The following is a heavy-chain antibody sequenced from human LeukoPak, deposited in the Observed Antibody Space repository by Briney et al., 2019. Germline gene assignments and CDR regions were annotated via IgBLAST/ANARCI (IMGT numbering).Heavy chain of an antibody. CDR3: ARDPAVLEGYDSSGLDY. CDR1: GGSVSSGSYY. J-gene: IGHJ4*02. CDR2: IYSGGST. V-gene: IGHV4-61*10. Sequence: SGTLSLTCTVSGGSVSSGSYYWSWLRQPAGKGLEWIGRIYSGGSTNYNPSLKSRVTMSIDTSKNQFSLILNSVTAADTGIYYCARDPAVLEGYDSSGLDYWGQGTLVTVSS. D-gene: IGHD3-22*01.